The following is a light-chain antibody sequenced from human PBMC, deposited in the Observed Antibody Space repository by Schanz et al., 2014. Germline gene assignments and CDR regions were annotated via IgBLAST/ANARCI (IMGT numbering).Light chain of an antibody. J-gene: IGLJ3*02. V-gene: IGLV2-14*03. Sequence: QSVLTQPASVSGSPGQSITISCTGTSSDIGNYDYVSWYRQHPGKAPKLIIYDVGDRPSGVSNRFSGSKSGNTASLTISGLQAEDEADYYCTSYISSSFFWVLGGGTKVTVL. CDR2: DVG. CDR1: SSDIGNYDY. CDR3: TSYISSSFFWV.